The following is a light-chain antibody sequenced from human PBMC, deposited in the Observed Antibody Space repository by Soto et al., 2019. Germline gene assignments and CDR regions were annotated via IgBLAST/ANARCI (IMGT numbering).Light chain of an antibody. CDR3: AAWDGSLSAVV. J-gene: IGLJ2*01. CDR1: NYNIGTNY. CDR2: KNN. Sequence: QSALTQPPSASGTPGQRVIISCSGSNYNIGTNYVYWYQQLPGTAPKLLIYKNNQRPSGVPDRFSGSKSVTSASLAISGLRSDDEADYYCAAWDGSLSAVVFGGGTKLTVL. V-gene: IGLV1-47*01.